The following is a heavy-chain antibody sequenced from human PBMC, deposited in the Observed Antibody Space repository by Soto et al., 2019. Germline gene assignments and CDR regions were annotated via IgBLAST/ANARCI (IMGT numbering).Heavy chain of an antibody. CDR3: ARDKGFDVVVPAAPPAYYYYYMDV. CDR1: GDSVSSNSAA. J-gene: IGHJ6*03. D-gene: IGHD2-2*01. V-gene: IGHV6-1*01. Sequence: SQTLSLTCAISGDSVSSNSAAWNWIRQSPSRGLEWLGRTYYRSKWYNDYAVSVKSRITINPDTSKNQFSLQLNSVTPEDTAVYYCARDKGFDVVVPAAPPAYYYYYMDVWGKGTTVTVSS. CDR2: TYYRSKWYN.